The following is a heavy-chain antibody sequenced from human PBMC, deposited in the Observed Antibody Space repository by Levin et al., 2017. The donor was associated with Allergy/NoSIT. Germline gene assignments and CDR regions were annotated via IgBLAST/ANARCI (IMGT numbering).Heavy chain of an antibody. V-gene: IGHV3-33*01. CDR1: GFTFSSYG. J-gene: IGHJ5*02. D-gene: IGHD3-10*01. CDR2: IWYDGSNK. CDR3: ARGRPSWFGELLHLGGWFDP. Sequence: GESLKISCAASGFTFSSYGMHWVRQAPGKGLEWVAVIWYDGSNKYYADSVKGRFTISRDNSKNTLYLQMNSLRAEDTAVYYCARGRPSWFGELLHLGGWFDPWGQGTLVTVSS.